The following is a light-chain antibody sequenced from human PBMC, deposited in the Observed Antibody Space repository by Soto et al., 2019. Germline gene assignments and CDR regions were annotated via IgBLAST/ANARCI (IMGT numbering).Light chain of an antibody. CDR1: SSDVGGYNY. J-gene: IGLJ2*01. Sequence: ALTQPPSASGSPGQSVTISCTGTSSDVGGYNYVSWYQQHPGKAPKLMIYEVSKRPSGVPDRFSGSKSGNTASLTVSGLQAEDEADYYCSSYAGSTDVVFGGGTKLTVL. CDR3: SSYAGSTDVV. V-gene: IGLV2-8*01. CDR2: EVS.